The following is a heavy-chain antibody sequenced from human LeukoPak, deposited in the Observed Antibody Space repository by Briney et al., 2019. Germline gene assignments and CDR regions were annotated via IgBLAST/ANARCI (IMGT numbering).Heavy chain of an antibody. J-gene: IGHJ3*02. Sequence: GGSLRLSCASSGFTFGDYAMHWVRQGPVKGLEWVSGIRWNSEDIGYAASVKGRFTISRDNAKNSLYLQMDSLKFEDTALYYCARSAGVGADRTDVFDIWGQGTRVTVSS. V-gene: IGHV3-9*01. CDR2: IRWNSEDI. CDR3: ARSAGVGADRTDVFDI. D-gene: IGHD1-26*01. CDR1: GFTFGDYA.